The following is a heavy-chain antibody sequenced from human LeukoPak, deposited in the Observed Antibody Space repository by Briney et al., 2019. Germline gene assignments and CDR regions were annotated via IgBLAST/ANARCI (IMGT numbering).Heavy chain of an antibody. D-gene: IGHD1-1*01. V-gene: IGHV3-23*01. CDR3: AKGLERESRLEC. CDR1: GGSISSSSYY. CDR2: ISTSGSST. Sequence: ETLSLTCTVSGGSISSSSYYWGWIRQPPGKGLEWVSSISTSGSSTYYVDSVKGRFTISRDNSKNTLYLQMNSLRAEDTAIYYCAKGLERESRLECWGQGTLVTVSS. J-gene: IGHJ4*02.